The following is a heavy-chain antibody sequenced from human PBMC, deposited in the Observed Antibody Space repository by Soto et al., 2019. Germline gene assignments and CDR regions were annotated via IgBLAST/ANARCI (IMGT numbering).Heavy chain of an antibody. D-gene: IGHD3-3*02. CDR1: GGSFSGYF. CDR2: INHSGGT. J-gene: IGHJ6*02. Sequence: QVQLQQWGAGLLKPSETLSLTCAVYGGSFSGYFWTWIRQAPGKGLEWIGKINHSGGTNYNSSLKSRVTISVDTSKNQFSLILSSVTAADTAVYYCARDRQYYHXXSGYQNEGPYGMDVWGQGTTVTVSS. V-gene: IGHV4-34*02. CDR3: ARDRQYYHXXSGYQNEGPYGMDV.